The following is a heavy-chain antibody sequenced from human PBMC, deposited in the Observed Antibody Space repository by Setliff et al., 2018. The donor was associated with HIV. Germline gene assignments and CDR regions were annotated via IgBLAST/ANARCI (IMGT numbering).Heavy chain of an antibody. CDR2: INHGGST. D-gene: IGHD6-19*01. J-gene: IGHJ6*03. V-gene: IGHV4-34*01. CDR3: AGASGDTSKFVNYYYYCMDV. Sequence: SETLSLTCAVYGGSFSGNYWSWIRQPPGKGLEWIGDINHGGSTNYNPSLKSRVTISVDMSKNQISLKLSSVTAADTAVYYCAGASGDTSKFVNYYYYCMDVWGKGTTVTVSS. CDR1: GGSFSGNY.